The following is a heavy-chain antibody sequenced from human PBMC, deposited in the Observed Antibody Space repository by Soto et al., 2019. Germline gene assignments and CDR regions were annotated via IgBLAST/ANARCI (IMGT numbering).Heavy chain of an antibody. Sequence: EVQLLESGGDLVHPGGSLRLSCAASGFTFSNYAMVWVRQAPGKGLEWVSVIFNSGGEIHYADSVKGRFTISRDNSKSTLYLQMNSLRAEDTALYFCASYQQRPSAFDVWGQGTMVTVSP. CDR1: GFTFSNYA. V-gene: IGHV3-23*05. J-gene: IGHJ3*01. CDR3: ASYQQRPSAFDV. CDR2: IFNSGGEI. D-gene: IGHD3-16*02.